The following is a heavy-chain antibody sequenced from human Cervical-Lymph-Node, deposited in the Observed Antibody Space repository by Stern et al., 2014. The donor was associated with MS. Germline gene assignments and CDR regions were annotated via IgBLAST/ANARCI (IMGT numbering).Heavy chain of an antibody. CDR2: IYSSGRT. Sequence: QLQLQESGPGLVKPSQTLSLTCIVSGGSISSGRDYWSWIRQPAGKGLENIGRIYSSGRTNYNPSLRRRVTLSADTAQNPLSLKLSSGTAADTAMYYCARLSYYSDRSGPSGWGFDIWGQGTMVTVSS. D-gene: IGHD3-22*01. J-gene: IGHJ3*02. CDR1: GGSISSGRDY. CDR3: ARLSYYSDRSGPSGWGFDI. V-gene: IGHV4-61*02.